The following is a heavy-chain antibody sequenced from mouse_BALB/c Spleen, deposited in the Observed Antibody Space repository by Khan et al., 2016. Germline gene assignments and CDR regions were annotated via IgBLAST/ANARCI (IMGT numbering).Heavy chain of an antibody. Sequence: EVQLQESGPGLVKPSQSLSLTCTVTDYSITSGYGWNWIRQFPGNKLEWMGYISYSGSTNYNPSLKSRISITRDTSKNQFFLQLNSVTTENTATYYCARTARIKYWGQGTTLTVSS. J-gene: IGHJ2*01. D-gene: IGHD1-2*01. CDR3: ARTARIKY. CDR2: ISYSGST. V-gene: IGHV3-2*02. CDR1: DYSITSGYG.